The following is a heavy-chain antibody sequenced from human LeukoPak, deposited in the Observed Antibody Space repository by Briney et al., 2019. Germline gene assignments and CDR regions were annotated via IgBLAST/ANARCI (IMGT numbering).Heavy chain of an antibody. Sequence: PSETLSLTCSVSGYSISNAYYWGWIRQPPGKGLEWIGSIYYSGSTYYNPSLKSRVTISVDMSKNQFSLRLISVTAADTAVYYCARGENTAMEHDYWGQGTLVTVSS. D-gene: IGHD5-18*01. CDR2: IYYSGST. CDR3: ARGENTAMEHDY. J-gene: IGHJ4*02. V-gene: IGHV4-38-2*02. CDR1: GYSISNAYY.